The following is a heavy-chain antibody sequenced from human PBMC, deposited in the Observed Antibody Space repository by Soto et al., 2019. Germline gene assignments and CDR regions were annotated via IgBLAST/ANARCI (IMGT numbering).Heavy chain of an antibody. CDR1: GYTFTSYD. V-gene: IGHV1-8*01. CDR2: MSPNSGNA. CDR3: ARGYCSGGSCQPRDSMDV. D-gene: IGHD2-15*01. Sequence: ASVKVSCKASGYTFTSYDINWVRQATGQGLEWMGWMSPNSGNAGYAQKFQGRATMTRDTSKSTAYMELSSLRSEDTAVYYCARGYCSGGSCQPRDSMDVWGQGTTVTVSS. J-gene: IGHJ6*02.